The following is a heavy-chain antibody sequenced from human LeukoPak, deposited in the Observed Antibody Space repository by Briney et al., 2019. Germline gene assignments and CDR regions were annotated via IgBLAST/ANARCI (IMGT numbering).Heavy chain of an antibody. CDR1: GDSVSSNSAA. V-gene: IGHV6-1*01. Sequence: SQTLSLTCAISGDSVSSNSAAWNWIRQSSSRGLEWLGRTYYRSKWYNDYAVSVKSRITINPDTSKNQFSLQLNSVTPEDTAVYYCARDPNSSSWSGFLYCFDYWGQGTLVTVSS. CDR2: TYYRSKWYN. D-gene: IGHD6-13*01. CDR3: ARDPNSSSWSGFLYCFDY. J-gene: IGHJ4*02.